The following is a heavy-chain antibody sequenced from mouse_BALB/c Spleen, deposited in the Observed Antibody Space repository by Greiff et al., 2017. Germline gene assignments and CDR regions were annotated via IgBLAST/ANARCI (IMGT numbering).Heavy chain of an antibody. CDR2: INPYNGDT. CDR1: GYSFTGYF. Sequence: VQLKQSGPELVKPGASVKISCKASGYSFTGYFMNWVMQSHGKSLEWIGRINPYNGDTFYNQKFKGKATLTVDKSSSTAHMELRSLASEDSAVYYCARSRDYFDYWGQGTTLTVSS. V-gene: IGHV1-20*02. J-gene: IGHJ2*01. CDR3: ARSRDYFDY.